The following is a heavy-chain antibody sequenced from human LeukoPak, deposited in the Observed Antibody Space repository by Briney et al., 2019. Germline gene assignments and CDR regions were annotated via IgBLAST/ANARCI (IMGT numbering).Heavy chain of an antibody. CDR2: IYSGGST. D-gene: IGHD5-12*01. V-gene: IGHV3-53*01. J-gene: IGHJ4*02. CDR3: ATFFLGRGYGGYDYNY. Sequence: PGGSLRLSCAASGFTVSSNYMSWVRQAPGKGLEWVSVIYSGGSTYYADSVKGRFTISRDNSKNTLYLQMNSLRAEDTAVYYCATFFLGRGYGGYDYNYWGQGTLVTVSS. CDR1: GFTVSSNY.